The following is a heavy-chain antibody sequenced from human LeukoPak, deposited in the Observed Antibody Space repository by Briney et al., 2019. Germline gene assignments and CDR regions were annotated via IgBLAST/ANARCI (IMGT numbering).Heavy chain of an antibody. J-gene: IGHJ4*02. D-gene: IGHD4-23*01. V-gene: IGHV3-66*02. CDR3: ARDSGNYYFDY. CDR1: GFTVSSNY. CDR2: IYSGGST. Sequence: GGSLRLSCAASGFTVSSNYMSWVRQAPGKGLEWVSVIYSGGSTYYADSVKGRFTISRDNSKNTLYLQMNSLRAEDTAVYYCARDSGNYYFDYWGQGALVTVSS.